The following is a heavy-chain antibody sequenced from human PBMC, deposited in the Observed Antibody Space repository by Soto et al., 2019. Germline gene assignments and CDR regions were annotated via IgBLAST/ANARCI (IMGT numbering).Heavy chain of an antibody. V-gene: IGHV3-33*01. D-gene: IGHD1-26*01. CDR1: GFTFSSYG. Sequence: AGGSLRLSCAASGFTFSSYGMHWVRQAPGKGLEWVAVIWYDGSNKYYADSVKGRFTISRDNSKNTLYLQMNSLRAEDTAVYYCARSSGSYYPTKPADYWGQGTLVTVSS. J-gene: IGHJ4*02. CDR3: ARSSGSYYPTKPADY. CDR2: IWYDGSNK.